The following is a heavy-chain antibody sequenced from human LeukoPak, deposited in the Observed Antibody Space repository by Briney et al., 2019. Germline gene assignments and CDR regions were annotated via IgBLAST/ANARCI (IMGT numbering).Heavy chain of an antibody. CDR1: GFTCSSYA. J-gene: IGHJ4*02. D-gene: IGHD2-2*01. V-gene: IGHV3-30*04. Sequence: GGSLRLSCAASGFTCSSYAMHWVRHAPGKGLEWVAGISYDGSNKYYADSVKVRFTISRDNSKNTLYLQMNSLRDEDTAVYYCARGDNIVVVPAATDYWGQGTLVTVSS. CDR3: ARGDNIVVVPAATDY. CDR2: ISYDGSNK.